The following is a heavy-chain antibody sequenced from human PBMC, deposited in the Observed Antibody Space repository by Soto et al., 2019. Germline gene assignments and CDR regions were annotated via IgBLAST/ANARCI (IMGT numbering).Heavy chain of an antibody. Sequence: QITLTESGPTLLKPTQTLTLTCTFSGFSLSTSGVGVGWIRQPPGKALEWLALIYWDDDKLYSPSLKSSLSIPKDTSKNQVVLTMTNMDPVDTATYYCVHKVLREAAFDYWGQGTLVTVSS. CDR2: IYWDDDK. CDR1: GFSLSTSGVG. D-gene: IGHD3-10*01. V-gene: IGHV2-5*02. CDR3: VHKVLREAAFDY. J-gene: IGHJ4*02.